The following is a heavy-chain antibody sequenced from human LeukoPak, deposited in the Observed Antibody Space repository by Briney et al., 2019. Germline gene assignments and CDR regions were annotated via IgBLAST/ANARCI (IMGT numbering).Heavy chain of an antibody. CDR3: ARDRSTVAGLYYYGVDV. CDR1: GFTFSSFE. V-gene: IGHV3-48*03. D-gene: IGHD6-19*01. CDR2: ISSSGSTI. J-gene: IGHJ6*02. Sequence: GGSLRLSCAASGFTFSSFEMNWVRQAPGKGLEWVSYISSSGSTIYYADSVKGRFTISRDNAKNSLYLQMNSLRAEETAVYYCARDRSTVAGLYYYGVDVWGQGTTVIVSS.